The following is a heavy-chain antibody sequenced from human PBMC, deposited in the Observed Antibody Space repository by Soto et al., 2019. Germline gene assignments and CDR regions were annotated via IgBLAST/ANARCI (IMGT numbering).Heavy chain of an antibody. J-gene: IGHJ3*02. V-gene: IGHV4-39*01. D-gene: IGHD1-1*01. CDR3: ARQERTTGTGGGAFDI. Sequence: QLQLQESGPGLVKPSETLSLTCTVSGGSISSSSYYWGWIRQPPGKGLEWIGSIYYSGSTYYNPSLKSRVTKSVDTSNNQFSLKLSSVTAADTAVYYCARQERTTGTGGGAFDIWGQGTMVTVSS. CDR1: GGSISSSSYY. CDR2: IYYSGST.